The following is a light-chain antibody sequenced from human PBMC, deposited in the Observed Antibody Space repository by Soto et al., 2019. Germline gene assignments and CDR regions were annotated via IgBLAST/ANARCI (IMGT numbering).Light chain of an antibody. CDR2: EGS. CDR3: CSYATSRTLV. V-gene: IGLV2-23*01. Sequence: QSALTQTAYVSASPGQSITISCSGTSSDVGSYNLVSWYQHYPGKAPKLIIYEGSRRPSGVSDRFSGSKSGNTASLTISGLQAEDEADYYCCSYATSRTLVFGGGTKVTVL. J-gene: IGLJ3*02. CDR1: SSDVGSYNL.